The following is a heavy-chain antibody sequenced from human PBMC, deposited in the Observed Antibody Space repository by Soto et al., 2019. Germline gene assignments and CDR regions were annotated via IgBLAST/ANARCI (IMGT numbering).Heavy chain of an antibody. J-gene: IGHJ6*02. V-gene: IGHV1-58*01. CDR2: IVVGSGNT. Sequence: SVKVSCKASGFTFTSSAVQWVRQARGQRLEWIGWIVVGSGNTNYAQKFQERVTITRDMSTSTAYMELSSLRSEDTAVYYCAAEWELNYYYYGMDVWGQGTTVTVSS. D-gene: IGHD1-26*01. CDR3: AAEWELNYYYYGMDV. CDR1: GFTFTSSA.